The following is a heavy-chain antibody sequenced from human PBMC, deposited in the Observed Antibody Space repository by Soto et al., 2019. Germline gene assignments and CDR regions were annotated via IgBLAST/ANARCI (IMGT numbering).Heavy chain of an antibody. CDR3: AKEGEGYYIDAFDA. CDR2: FGSSAGSP. D-gene: IGHD2-15*01. J-gene: IGHJ3*01. V-gene: IGHV3-23*01. CDR1: GFTFSHYA. Sequence: EVQLLESGGDLVQPGGSLRLSCAASGFTFSHYALSWVRQAPGKGLEWISGFGSSAGSPFYADSVKGRFTISRDNSKNTLYLNMNNLRAEDTAKYYCAKEGEGYYIDAFDAWGQGTLVTVSS.